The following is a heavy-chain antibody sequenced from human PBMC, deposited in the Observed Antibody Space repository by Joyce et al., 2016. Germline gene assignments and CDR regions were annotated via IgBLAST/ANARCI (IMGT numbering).Heavy chain of an antibody. V-gene: IGHV3-23*01. CDR2: IGAGSHGT. Sequence: EVQLLESGGGLVQPGGSLRLSCAASGFTFVGYAMSWVRQAPGKGLEWVCAIGAGSHGTHYADSVRGRFTISRDDSDNSLYLHMSGLRSDDTAVYYCVRPRVAVAGTRWFDPWGQGTLVTVSS. J-gene: IGHJ5*02. D-gene: IGHD6-13*01. CDR3: VRPRVAVAGTRWFDP. CDR1: GFTFVGYA.